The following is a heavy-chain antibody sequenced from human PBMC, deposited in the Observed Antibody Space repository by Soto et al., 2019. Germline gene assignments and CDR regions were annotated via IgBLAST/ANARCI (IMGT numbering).Heavy chain of an antibody. CDR3: ARLGNWNDLDY. V-gene: IGHV4-39*01. CDR1: GGSISSSSYY. Sequence: QLQLQESGPGLVKPSETLSLTCTVSGGSISSSSYYWGWIRQPPGKGLEWIGSIYYSGSTYYNPSLKSRVTISVDTSKNQFSLKLSSVTAADTAVYYCARLGNWNDLDYWGQGTLVTVSS. CDR2: IYYSGST. D-gene: IGHD1-1*01. J-gene: IGHJ4*02.